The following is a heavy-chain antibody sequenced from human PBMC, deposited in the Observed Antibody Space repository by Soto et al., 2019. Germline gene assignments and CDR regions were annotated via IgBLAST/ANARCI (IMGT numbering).Heavy chain of an antibody. CDR1: GFTFDDYA. V-gene: IGHV3-9*01. D-gene: IGHD3-22*01. Sequence: AGGSLRLSCAASGFTFDDYAMHWVRQAPGKGLEWVSGISWNSGSIGYADSVKGRFTISRDNAKNSLYLQMNSLRAEDTALYYCAKDIGPPSGYYEGYYFDYWGQGTLVTVSS. J-gene: IGHJ4*02. CDR2: ISWNSGSI. CDR3: AKDIGPPSGYYEGYYFDY.